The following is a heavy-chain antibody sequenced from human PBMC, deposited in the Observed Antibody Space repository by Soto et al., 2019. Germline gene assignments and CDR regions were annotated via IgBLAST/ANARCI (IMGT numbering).Heavy chain of an antibody. CDR1: GYTFSTYT. D-gene: IGHD3-10*01. V-gene: IGHV1-3*01. CDR2: INGGDANT. CDR3: ARGFDGSADY. Sequence: ASVKVSCKASGYTFSTYTLHWMRQAPGQRLEWMGWINGGDANTQYSQNFQGRVTLSRDTSATTAYMELRSLRSEDTAVYYCARGFDGSADYWGQGTLVTVSS. J-gene: IGHJ4*02.